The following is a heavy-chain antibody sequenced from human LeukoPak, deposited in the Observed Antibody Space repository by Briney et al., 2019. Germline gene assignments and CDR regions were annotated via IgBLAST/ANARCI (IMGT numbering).Heavy chain of an antibody. V-gene: IGHV4-4*02. CDR3: ARDRAAAGYYYYGMDV. CDR2: IYHSGST. D-gene: IGHD6-13*01. J-gene: IGHJ6*02. Sequence: SGTLSLTCAVSGGSISSSNWWSWVRQPPGKGLEWIGEIYHSGSTNYNPSLKSRVTISVDKSKNQFSLKLSSVTAADTAVYYCARDRAAAGYYYYGMDVWGQGTTVTVSS. CDR1: GGSISSSNW.